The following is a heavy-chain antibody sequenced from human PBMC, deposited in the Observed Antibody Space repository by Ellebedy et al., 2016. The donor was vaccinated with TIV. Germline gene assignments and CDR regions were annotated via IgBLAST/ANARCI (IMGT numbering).Heavy chain of an antibody. CDR2: FTGSDGPT. V-gene: IGHV3-23*01. CDR1: GFTFSTYG. Sequence: GGSLRLXXGTSGFTFSTYGMSWVRQAPGKGLEWVSGFTGSDGPTYYADSVKGRFTISRDNSKNTLYLQMNGLRAEDTALYYCARDGAYGSGTQPWNFWGQGTLVTVSS. CDR3: ARDGAYGSGTQPWNF. J-gene: IGHJ4*02. D-gene: IGHD3-10*01.